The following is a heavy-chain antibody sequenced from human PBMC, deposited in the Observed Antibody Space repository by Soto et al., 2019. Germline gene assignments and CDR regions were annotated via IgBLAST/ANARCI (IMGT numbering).Heavy chain of an antibody. D-gene: IGHD2-21*02. CDR3: ATSGECGGDCYVYRMDV. J-gene: IGHJ6*02. V-gene: IGHV1-69*01. Sequence: VQLVQSGAEVKKPGSSVKVSCKASGGSFNSFAISWVRQAPGQGLEWMGGIIPIFGAASYGQRIQGRVTITADESTSTAFRELSSLRSEDTAVYYCATSGECGGDCYVYRMDVWGQGTTVTVSS. CDR1: GGSFNSFA. CDR2: IIPIFGAA.